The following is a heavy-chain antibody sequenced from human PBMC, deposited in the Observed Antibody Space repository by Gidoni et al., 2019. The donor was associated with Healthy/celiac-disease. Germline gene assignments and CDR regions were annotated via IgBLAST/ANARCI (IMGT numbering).Heavy chain of an antibody. V-gene: IGHV5-51*01. CDR3: ARLGCSSTSCYLNDAFDI. CDR1: GYSFTSCW. CDR2: IYPGDSDT. J-gene: IGHJ3*02. D-gene: IGHD2-2*01. Sequence: EVQLVQSGAAVKTPGESLKISCKGSGYSFTSCWIGWVRQMPGKGLEWMGIIYPGDSDTRYSPSFQGQVTISADKSISTAYLQWSSLKASDTAMYYCARLGCSSTSCYLNDAFDIWGQGTMVTVSS.